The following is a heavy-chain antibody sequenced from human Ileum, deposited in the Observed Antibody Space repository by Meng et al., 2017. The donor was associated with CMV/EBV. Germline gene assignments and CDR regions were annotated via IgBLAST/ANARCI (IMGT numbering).Heavy chain of an antibody. CDR3: AREGGYSSSWYLFDY. CDR2: ISSSSSYI. J-gene: IGHJ4*02. D-gene: IGHD6-13*01. Sequence: GGSLRLSCAASGFTFSSYSMNWVRQAPGKGLEWVSSISSSSSYIYYADSVKGRFTISRDNAKNSLYLQMNSLRAEDTAVYYCAREGGYSSSWYLFDYWGQGTRVTGSS. CDR1: GFTFSSYS. V-gene: IGHV3-21*01.